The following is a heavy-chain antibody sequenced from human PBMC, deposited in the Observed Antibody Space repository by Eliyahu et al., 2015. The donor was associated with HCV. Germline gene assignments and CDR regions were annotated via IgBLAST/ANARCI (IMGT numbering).Heavy chain of an antibody. CDR1: EFPFSSYW. J-gene: IGHJ3*02. CDR2: IDSDGSST. CDR3: ARGIRGSRVFDI. Sequence: EEQLVESGGGLVQPGGSLRLSCAGSEFPFSSYWMHWVRQAPGKGLVWVSRIDSDGSSTIYADSVKGRFTISRDNANNTLYLQMTSLRAEDTAMYFCARGIRGSRVFDIWGRGTMVTVSS. D-gene: IGHD1-26*01. V-gene: IGHV3-74*01.